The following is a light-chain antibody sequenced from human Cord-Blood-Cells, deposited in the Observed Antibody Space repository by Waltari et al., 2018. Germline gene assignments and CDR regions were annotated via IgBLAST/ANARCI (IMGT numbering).Light chain of an antibody. CDR3: SSYTSSSTLV. CDR1: SSDVGGYNY. CDR2: DVS. J-gene: IGLJ1*01. Sequence: QSALTQPASVSGSPGQSITISCTGTSSDVGGYNYVSWYQQHPGKAPKLMIYDVSKRPSGVSNRFSGSKSGNTAYLTISGLQAEDEADYYCSSYTSSSTLVFGTGTKVTVL. V-gene: IGLV2-14*01.